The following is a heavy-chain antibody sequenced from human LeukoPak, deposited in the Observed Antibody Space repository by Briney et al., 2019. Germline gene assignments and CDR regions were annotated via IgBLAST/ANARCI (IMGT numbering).Heavy chain of an antibody. CDR2: MNPNSGNT. J-gene: IGHJ3*02. Sequence: GASVKVSCKASGYTFTSYDINWVRQATGQGLEWMGWMNPNSGNTGYAQKFQGRVTITRNTSISTAHMELSSLRSADTAVYYCARTRYFDWLFFGDAFDIWGQGTMVTVSS. CDR3: ARTRYFDWLFFGDAFDI. D-gene: IGHD3-9*01. CDR1: GYTFTSYD. V-gene: IGHV1-8*03.